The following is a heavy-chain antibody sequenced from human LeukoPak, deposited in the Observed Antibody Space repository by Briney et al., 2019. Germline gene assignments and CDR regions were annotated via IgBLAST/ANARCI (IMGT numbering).Heavy chain of an antibody. J-gene: IGHJ4*02. CDR2: INHSGST. V-gene: IGHV4-34*01. CDR1: GGSFSGYY. D-gene: IGHD1-26*01. Sequence: KTSETLSLTCAVYGGSFSGYYWSWIRQPPGKGLEWIGEINHSGSTNYNPSLKSRVTISVDTSKNQFSLKLSSVTAADTAVYYCARGAWELLKYYFDYWGQGTLVTVSS. CDR3: ARGAWELLKYYFDY.